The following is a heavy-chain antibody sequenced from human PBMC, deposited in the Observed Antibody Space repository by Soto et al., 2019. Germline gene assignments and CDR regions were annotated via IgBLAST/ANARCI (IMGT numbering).Heavy chain of an antibody. J-gene: IGHJ4*02. CDR2: ISGSGGST. D-gene: IGHD3-22*01. Sequence: GGSLRLSCAASGFTFSSYAMSWVRQAPGKGLEWVSAISGSGGSTYYADSVKGRFTISRDNSKNTLYLQMSSLRAEDTAVYYCAKSITMIVGYYFDYWGQGTLVTVS. V-gene: IGHV3-23*01. CDR1: GFTFSSYA. CDR3: AKSITMIVGYYFDY.